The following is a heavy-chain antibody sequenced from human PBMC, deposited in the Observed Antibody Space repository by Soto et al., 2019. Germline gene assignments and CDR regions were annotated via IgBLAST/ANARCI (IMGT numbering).Heavy chain of an antibody. CDR2: ISAYNGNT. J-gene: IGHJ4*02. CDR3: ARVDVDIVATINGDFDY. V-gene: IGHV1-18*01. CDR1: GYTFTSYG. Sequence: VASVKVSCKASGYTFTSYGISWVRQAPGQGLEWMGWISAYNGNTNYAQKLQGRVTMTTDTSTSTAYMELRSLRSDDTAVYYCARVDVDIVATINGDFDYWGQGTLVTVSS. D-gene: IGHD5-12*01.